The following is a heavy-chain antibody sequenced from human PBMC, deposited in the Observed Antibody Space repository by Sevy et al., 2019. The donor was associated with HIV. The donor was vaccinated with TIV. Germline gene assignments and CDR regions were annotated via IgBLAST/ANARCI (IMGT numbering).Heavy chain of an antibody. Sequence: GESLKISCAASGFSFRSYWMTWVRQAPGKGLEWVASIYQDGSEKYYMDSVKGGFTVSRDNAKNSLVLQMNSLRVEDTAVYYCAREGSYGDYMLSYYYGMDVWGQGTTVTVSS. J-gene: IGHJ6*02. CDR3: AREGSYGDYMLSYYYGMDV. CDR1: GFSFRSYW. D-gene: IGHD4-17*01. CDR2: IYQDGSEK. V-gene: IGHV3-7*01.